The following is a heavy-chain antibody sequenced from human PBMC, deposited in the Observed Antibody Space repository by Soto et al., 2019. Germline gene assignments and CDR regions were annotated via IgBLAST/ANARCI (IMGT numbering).Heavy chain of an antibody. D-gene: IGHD6-19*01. CDR2: ISAYNGNT. CDR3: ASTIAYSSGWYELTDY. CDR1: GYTFTSYG. Sequence: ASVKVSCKASGYTFTSYGISSVRQGPGQGVEWMGWISAYNGNTNYAQKLQGRVSMTTDTSTSTAYMELRSLRSDDTAVYYCASTIAYSSGWYELTDYWGQGTLVTVSS. J-gene: IGHJ4*02. V-gene: IGHV1-18*01.